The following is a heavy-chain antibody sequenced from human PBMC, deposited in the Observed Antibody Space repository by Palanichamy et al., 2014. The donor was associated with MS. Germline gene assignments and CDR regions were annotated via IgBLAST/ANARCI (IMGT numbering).Heavy chain of an antibody. D-gene: IGHD5-18*01. Sequence: QVQLVESGGGVVQPGRPLRLSCAASGFTFRSYGMHWVRQAPGKGLEWVAVIWYDGSKKYHADSVKGRFTISRDNSKNTLYLQMNSLRAEDTAVYYCARDTAMVKDDYYYGMDVWGQGTTVTVSS. V-gene: IGHV3-33*01. CDR3: ARDTAMVKDDYYYGMDV. CDR2: IWYDGSKK. J-gene: IGHJ6*02. CDR1: GFTFRSYG.